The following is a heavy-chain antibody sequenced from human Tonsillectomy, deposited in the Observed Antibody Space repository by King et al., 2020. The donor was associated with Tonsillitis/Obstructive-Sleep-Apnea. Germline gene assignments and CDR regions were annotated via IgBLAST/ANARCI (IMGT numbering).Heavy chain of an antibody. D-gene: IGHD3-3*01. CDR2: IYWDGDK. J-gene: IGHJ3*02. V-gene: IGHV2-5*02. CDR3: ARGTYDSDAFDI. Sequence: TLKESGPTMVKPTQTLTLTCTFSGFSLTTGGVGVDWIRQPPGKALEWLALIYWDGDKRYSPSLKSRLTITKDTPKNQVVLTMTNMDPVDTATYYCARGTYDSDAFDIWGQGTMVTVSS. CDR1: GFSLTTGGVG.